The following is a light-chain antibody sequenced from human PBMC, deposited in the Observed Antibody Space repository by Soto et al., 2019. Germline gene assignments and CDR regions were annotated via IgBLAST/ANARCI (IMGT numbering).Light chain of an antibody. CDR2: DAS. Sequence: DIQMSQSPSSLSASVGDRVTITCRTSQSISIFLNWYQQKPGKAPKLLISDASRLQSGVPSRSSGSGSGTDFTLTISSLQPEDFATYFCQQSYSPPPTFGQGTKVDIK. CDR3: QQSYSPPPT. J-gene: IGKJ1*01. CDR1: QSISIF. V-gene: IGKV1-39*01.